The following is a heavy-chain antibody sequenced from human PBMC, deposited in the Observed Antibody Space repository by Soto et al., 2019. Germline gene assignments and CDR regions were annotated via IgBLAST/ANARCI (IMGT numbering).Heavy chain of an antibody. CDR1: GGSFSGYY. CDR3: ARGQRYSSSWYGINFLDY. J-gene: IGHJ4*02. D-gene: IGHD6-13*01. CDR2: INHSGST. Sequence: PSETLSLTCAVYGGSFSGYYWSRIRQPPGKGLEWIGEINHSGSTNYNPSLKSRVTISVDTSKNQFSLKLSSVTAADTAVYYCARGQRYSSSWYGINFLDYWGQGTLVTVSS. V-gene: IGHV4-34*01.